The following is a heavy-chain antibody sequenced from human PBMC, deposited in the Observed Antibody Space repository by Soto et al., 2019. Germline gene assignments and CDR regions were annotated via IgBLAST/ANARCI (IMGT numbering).Heavy chain of an antibody. V-gene: IGHV3-48*01. CDR1: GFTFSSYS. D-gene: IGHD5-12*01. CDR2: ISSSSSTI. Sequence: PGGSLRLSCAASGFTFSSYSMNWVRQAPGKGLEWVSYISSSSSTICYADSVKGRFTISRDNAKNSLYLQMNSLRAEDTAVYYCARAVYSGYDLGYYYYYMDVWGKGTTVTVSS. J-gene: IGHJ6*03. CDR3: ARAVYSGYDLGYYYYYMDV.